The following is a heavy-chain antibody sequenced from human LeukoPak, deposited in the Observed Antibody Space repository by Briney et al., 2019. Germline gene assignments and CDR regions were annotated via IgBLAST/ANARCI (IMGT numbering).Heavy chain of an antibody. CDR2: VYHGGYT. Sequence: SETLSLTCAVSGGSINSGNWWSWVRQPPGRGLEWIGEVYHGGYTNYNPSLKSRVTISLDKPKNQFSLKLSSVTAADTAVYYCARVTTIAATGNSFDYWGQGTLVTVSP. CDR3: ARVTTIAATGNSFDY. D-gene: IGHD6-13*01. J-gene: IGHJ4*02. V-gene: IGHV4-4*02. CDR1: GGSINSGNW.